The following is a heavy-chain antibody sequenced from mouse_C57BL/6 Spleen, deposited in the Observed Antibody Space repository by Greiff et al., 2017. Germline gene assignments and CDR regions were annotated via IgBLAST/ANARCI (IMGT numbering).Heavy chain of an antibody. D-gene: IGHD2-4*01. CDR1: GYTFTDYE. CDR2: IDPETGGT. J-gene: IGHJ2*01. CDR3: TRDDYGFDY. V-gene: IGHV1-15*01. Sequence: VKLQESGAELVRPGASVTLSCKASGYTFTDYEMHWVKQTPVHGLEWIGAIDPETGGTAYNQKFKGKAILTADKSSSTAYMELRSLTSEDSAVYYCTRDDYGFDYWGQGTTLTVSS.